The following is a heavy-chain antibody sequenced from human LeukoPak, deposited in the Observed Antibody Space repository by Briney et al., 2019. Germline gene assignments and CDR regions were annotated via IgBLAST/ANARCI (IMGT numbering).Heavy chain of an antibody. CDR3: ATSHDVKTAPYDL. V-gene: IGHV4-4*09. D-gene: IGHD2-21*01. CDR1: GGSISSYC. Sequence: SETLSLTCTVSGGSISSYCWSWVRQPPGKGLEWIGYTYPSGSTDYNPSLKSRVTMSVDTSKNQLSMELRFLTAADRAVYYCATSHDVKTAPYDLWGQGTLVTVSS. CDR2: TYPSGST. J-gene: IGHJ5*02.